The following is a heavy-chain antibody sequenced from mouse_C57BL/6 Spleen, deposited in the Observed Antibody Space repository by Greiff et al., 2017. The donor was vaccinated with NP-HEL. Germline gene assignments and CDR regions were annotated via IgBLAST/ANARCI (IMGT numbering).Heavy chain of an antibody. Sequence: QVQLKQSGAELARPGASVKLSCKASGYTFTSYGISWVKQRTGQGLEWIGEIYPRSGNTYYNEKFKGKATLTADKSSSTAYMELRSLTSEDSAVYFCARRDGNSYYAMDDWGQGTSVTVSS. V-gene: IGHV1-81*01. D-gene: IGHD2-1*01. CDR3: ARRDGNSYYAMDD. J-gene: IGHJ4*01. CDR2: IYPRSGNT. CDR1: GYTFTSYG.